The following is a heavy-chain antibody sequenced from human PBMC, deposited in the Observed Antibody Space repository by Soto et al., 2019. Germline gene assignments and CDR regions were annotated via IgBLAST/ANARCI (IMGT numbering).Heavy chain of an antibody. J-gene: IGHJ5*02. D-gene: IGHD1-26*01. CDR3: VRVGLVGPTSLSNAWFDP. CDR1: GYTFTRHW. V-gene: IGHV5-51*01. CDR2: IYPGDSDT. Sequence: PGESLKISCNGSGYTFTRHWIGWVRQMPGKGLEWLGIIYPGDSDTRYSPSFQGQVTFSADKSISTAYLQWSSLKASDTAMYYCVRVGLVGPTSLSNAWFDPWGQGTLVTVSS.